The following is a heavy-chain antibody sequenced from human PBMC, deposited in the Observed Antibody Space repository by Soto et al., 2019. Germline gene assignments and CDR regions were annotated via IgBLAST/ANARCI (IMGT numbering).Heavy chain of an antibody. D-gene: IGHD6-13*01. CDR3: ARDQGEEGSSWYPHYYYYGMDF. Sequence: SETLSLTCAVSGGSISSSNWWSWVRQPPGKGLEWIGEIYHSGSTNYNPSLKSRVAISVDKSKNQFSLKLSSVTAADTAVYYCARDQGEEGSSWYPHYYYYGMDFWGQGTTVTVSS. V-gene: IGHV4-4*02. CDR1: GGSISSSNW. CDR2: IYHSGST. J-gene: IGHJ6*01.